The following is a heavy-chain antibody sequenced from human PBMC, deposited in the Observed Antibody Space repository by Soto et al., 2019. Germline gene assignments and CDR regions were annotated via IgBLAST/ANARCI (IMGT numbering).Heavy chain of an antibody. J-gene: IGHJ4*02. Sequence: PGGSLRLSCAASGFTFSSYAMSWVRQAPGKGLEWVSAISGSGGSTYYADSVKGRFTISRDNSKNTLYLQMNSLRAEDTAVYYCAKDDFGPTHDYGDYVDYWGQGTLVTVSS. CDR2: ISGSGGST. V-gene: IGHV3-23*01. CDR3: AKDDFGPTHDYGDYVDY. CDR1: GFTFSSYA. D-gene: IGHD4-17*01.